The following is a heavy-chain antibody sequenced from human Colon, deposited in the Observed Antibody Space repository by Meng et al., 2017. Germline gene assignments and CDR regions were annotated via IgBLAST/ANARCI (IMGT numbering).Heavy chain of an antibody. CDR2: SSPDGSST. CDR1: GFIISTYW. D-gene: IGHD5-24*01. J-gene: IGHJ2*01. V-gene: IGHV3-74*01. CDR3: GRRQRDGDYWYFDL. Sequence: GGSLRLSCAASGFIISTYWMHWVRQAPGKGLVWVSRSSPDGSSTSYADSVTGRFTISRDNAKNTLYLQMNSLRTEDTAVYCCGRRQRDGDYWYFDLWGRGTLVTVSS.